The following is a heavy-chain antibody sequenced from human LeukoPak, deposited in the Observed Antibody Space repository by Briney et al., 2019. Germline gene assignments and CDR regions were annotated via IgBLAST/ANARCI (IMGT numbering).Heavy chain of an antibody. D-gene: IGHD3-3*01. CDR3: AKGHNWSPGAWYFDG. J-gene: IGHJ2*01. CDR2: IIDSGVTT. CDR1: GFSFKNYA. V-gene: IGHV3-23*01. Sequence: PGGSLRLSCAASGFSFKNYAMTWVRQAPGKGLEWVSAIIDSGVTTYYADSVKGRFTISRDNSKDTLYLQMNSLRAEDTAVYYCAKGHNWSPGAWYFDGWGRGTLVSVSS.